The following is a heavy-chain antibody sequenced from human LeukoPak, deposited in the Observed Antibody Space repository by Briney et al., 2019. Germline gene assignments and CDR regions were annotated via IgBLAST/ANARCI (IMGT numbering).Heavy chain of an antibody. J-gene: IGHJ4*02. CDR2: IYTSGST. Sequence: TLSLTCTVSGGSISSGSYYWSWIRQPAGKGLEWIGRIYTSGSTNYNPSLKSRVTISVDTSKNQFSLKLSSVTAADTAVYYCAREGDRAAAGTQFDYWGQGTLVTVSS. CDR1: GGSISSGSYY. V-gene: IGHV4-61*02. CDR3: AREGDRAAAGTQFDY. D-gene: IGHD6-13*01.